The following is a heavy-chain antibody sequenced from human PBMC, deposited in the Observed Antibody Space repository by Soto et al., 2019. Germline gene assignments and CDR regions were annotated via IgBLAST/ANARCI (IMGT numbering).Heavy chain of an antibody. CDR1: GYSFTNYW. CDR3: ARGIGSYSTSMDV. Sequence: RKISCKGSGYSFTNYWIGWVRQMPGKGLEWMGIIYPGDSDTRYSPSFQGQVTISADKSISTAYLQWSSLTASDTAIYYWARGIGSYSTSMDVWGQGTTVTVSS. J-gene: IGHJ6*01. V-gene: IGHV5-51*01. CDR2: IYPGDSDT. D-gene: IGHD6-13*01.